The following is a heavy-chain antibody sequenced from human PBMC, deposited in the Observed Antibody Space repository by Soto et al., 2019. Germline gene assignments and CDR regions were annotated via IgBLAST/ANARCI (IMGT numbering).Heavy chain of an antibody. Sequence: QVQLQESGPGLVKPSETLSLTCTVSGGSISSYYWSWIRQPPGKGLEWIGYIYYSGSTNYNPSLKSRVTISVDTSKNQFSLKLSSVTAADTAVYYCAGGVSNENHFDYWGQGTLVTVSS. CDR3: AGGVSNENHFDY. V-gene: IGHV4-59*01. CDR2: IYYSGST. CDR1: GGSISSYY. J-gene: IGHJ4*02. D-gene: IGHD3-16*01.